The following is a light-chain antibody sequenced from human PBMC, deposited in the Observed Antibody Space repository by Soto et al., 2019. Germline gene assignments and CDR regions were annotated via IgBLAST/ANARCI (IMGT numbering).Light chain of an antibody. CDR1: QSVSSSY. Sequence: EIVLTQSPATLSLSPGEIATLSARASQSVSSSYLAWYQQKPGQAPRLLIYGASSRATGIPDRFSGSGSGTDFTLTISRLEPEDFAVYYCQQYGSSPRTFGQGTKVDI. V-gene: IGKV3-20*01. J-gene: IGKJ1*01. CDR3: QQYGSSPRT. CDR2: GAS.